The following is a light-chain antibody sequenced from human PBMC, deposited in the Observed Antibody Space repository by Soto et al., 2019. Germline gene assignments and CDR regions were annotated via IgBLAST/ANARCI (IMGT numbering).Light chain of an antibody. CDR3: QQYYHFPS. V-gene: IGKV1-8*01. CDR1: QDISGY. CDR2: AAS. Sequence: AIRMTQSPSSLSASTGDRVTITCRASQDISGYLAWYQQKPGKAPELLIYAASTLQGGLPSRFSGSGSGTDFTLTISSLQSEDFATYYCQQYYHFPSFGQGTKVDIK. J-gene: IGKJ1*01.